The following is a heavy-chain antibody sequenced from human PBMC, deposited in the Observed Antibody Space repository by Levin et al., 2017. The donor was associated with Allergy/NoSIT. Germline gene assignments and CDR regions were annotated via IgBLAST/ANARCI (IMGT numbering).Heavy chain of an antibody. CDR2: IWVDGYKK. Sequence: GGSLRLSCAASGFTFSSYAMHWVRQAPGKGLEWVAVIWVDGYKKYYADSVKGRFTISRDNSKNTLYLQMNSLRAEDTAVYYCARVLRFYSYYYMDVWGKGATVTVSS. CDR1: GFTFSSYA. V-gene: IGHV3-33*01. J-gene: IGHJ6*03. D-gene: IGHD5-12*01. CDR3: ARVLRFYSYYYMDV.